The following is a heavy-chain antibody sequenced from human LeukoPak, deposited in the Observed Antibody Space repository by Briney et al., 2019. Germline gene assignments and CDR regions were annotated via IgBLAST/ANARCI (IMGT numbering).Heavy chain of an antibody. V-gene: IGHV1-2*02. CDR3: ARVSARVWGTYQDAFEI. Sequence: ASVKVSCKASGYTFTGYYMHWVRQAPGQGLEWMGWINPNSGGTNYAQKFQGRVTMTRDTSISTAYMELSRLRSDDTAVYYCARVSARVWGTYQDAFEIWGQGTMVIVSS. D-gene: IGHD3-16*02. J-gene: IGHJ3*02. CDR2: INPNSGGT. CDR1: GYTFTGYY.